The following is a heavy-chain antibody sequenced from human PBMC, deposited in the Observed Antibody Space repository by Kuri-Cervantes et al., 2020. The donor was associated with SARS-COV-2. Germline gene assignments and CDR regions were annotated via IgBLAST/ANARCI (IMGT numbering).Heavy chain of an antibody. V-gene: IGHV3-30*18. Sequence: GGSLRLSCAASGFTFSSHGMHWVRQAPGKGLEWVAVISYDGSNKNYADSVKGRFTISRDNSKNTLYLQMNSLRAEDTAVYYCAKERTSGYSYGWNYYYYGMDVWGQGTTVTVSS. J-gene: IGHJ6*02. D-gene: IGHD5-18*01. CDR3: AKERTSGYSYGWNYYYYGMDV. CDR1: GFTFSSHG. CDR2: ISYDGSNK.